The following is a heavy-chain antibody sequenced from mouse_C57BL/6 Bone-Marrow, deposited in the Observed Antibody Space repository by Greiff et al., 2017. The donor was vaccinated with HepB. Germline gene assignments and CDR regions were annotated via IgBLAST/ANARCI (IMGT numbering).Heavy chain of an antibody. CDR2: IYPGNSDT. CDR1: GYTFTSYW. Sequence: VQLQQSGTVLARPGASVKMSCKTSGYTFTSYWMHWVKQRPGQGLEWIGAIYPGNSDTSYNQKFKGKAKLTAVTSASTAYMELSSLTNEDSAVYYCTRGSSYWYFDVWGTGTTVTVSS. V-gene: IGHV1-5*01. CDR3: TRGSSYWYFDV. J-gene: IGHJ1*03. D-gene: IGHD1-1*01.